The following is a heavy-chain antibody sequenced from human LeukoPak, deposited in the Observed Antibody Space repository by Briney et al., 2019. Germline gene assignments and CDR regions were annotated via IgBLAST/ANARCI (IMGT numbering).Heavy chain of an antibody. V-gene: IGHV3-23*01. Sequence: PGGSLRLSCAASGFTFSDRDMDWVRQAPGKGLEWVSTIRSNGATASNADSVKGRFTISRDNSKNTVYLQVNSLRVEDTAIYYCARGQEFDDGVFDSWGQGTLVTVSS. CDR1: GFTFSDRD. J-gene: IGHJ4*02. CDR2: IRSNGATA. CDR3: ARGQEFDDGVFDS. D-gene: IGHD1-1*01.